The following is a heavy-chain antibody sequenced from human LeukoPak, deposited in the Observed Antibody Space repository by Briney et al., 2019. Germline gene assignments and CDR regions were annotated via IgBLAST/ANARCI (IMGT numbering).Heavy chain of an antibody. CDR2: ISGSSSYM. D-gene: IGHD3-9*01. CDR1: GFTFSSYS. V-gene: IGHV3-21*01. CDR3: ARDDILTGYYIFDY. Sequence: GGSLRLSCAASGFTFSSYSMNWVRQAPGKGLEWVSSISGSSSYMYYADSVKGRFTISRDNAKNSLYLQMNSLRAEDTAVYYCARDDILTGYYIFDYWGQGTLVTVSS. J-gene: IGHJ4*02.